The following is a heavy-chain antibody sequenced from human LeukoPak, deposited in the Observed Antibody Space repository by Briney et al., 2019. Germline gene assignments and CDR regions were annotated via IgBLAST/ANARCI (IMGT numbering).Heavy chain of an antibody. J-gene: IGHJ3*02. Sequence: GGSLRLSCAAPGFTFSSYAMHWVRQAPGKGLEWVAVISYDGSNKYYADSVKGRFTISRDNSKNTLYLQMNSLRAEDTAVYYCATDLYTVGATYDAFDIWGQGTMVTVSS. V-gene: IGHV3-30-3*01. CDR3: ATDLYTVGATYDAFDI. D-gene: IGHD1-26*01. CDR1: GFTFSSYA. CDR2: ISYDGSNK.